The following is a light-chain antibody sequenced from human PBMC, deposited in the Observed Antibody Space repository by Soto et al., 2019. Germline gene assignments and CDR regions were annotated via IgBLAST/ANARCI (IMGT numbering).Light chain of an antibody. CDR2: ATS. J-gene: IGKJ2*01. CDR1: QGISNW. V-gene: IGKV1-12*01. Sequence: DIQMTQSPSSVSASVGARVTITCRASQGISNWLAWYQQKAGTAPKLLIYATSTLQSGVPSRFRGSGSATEFTLTISSLQPEDVATYYCQQANSFPYTFGQGTKLEIK. CDR3: QQANSFPYT.